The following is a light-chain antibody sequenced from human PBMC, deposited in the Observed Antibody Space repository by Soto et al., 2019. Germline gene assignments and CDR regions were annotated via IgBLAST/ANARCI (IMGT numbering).Light chain of an antibody. J-gene: IGKJ2*01. CDR2: GAS. CDR3: QQYNNWPPMYT. Sequence: EIVMTQSPATLSVSPGERATLSCRASQSVSTNLAWYQQNPGQAPRLLIYGASTRATGCPARFSGSGSGTEFTLTISSLQSEDFAVYDCQQYNNWPPMYTFGQGTKLEIK. CDR1: QSVSTN. V-gene: IGKV3-15*01.